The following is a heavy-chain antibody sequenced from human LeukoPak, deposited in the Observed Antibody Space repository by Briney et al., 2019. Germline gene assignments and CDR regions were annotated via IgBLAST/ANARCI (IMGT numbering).Heavy chain of an antibody. Sequence: ETLSLTCTVSGGSISSGGYYWSWVRQAPGKGLEWVANIKQDGSEKYYVDSVKGRFTISRDNAKNSLYLQMNSLRAEDTAVYYCARLGSWSFWGSYYYYMDVWGKGTTVTVSS. CDR3: ARLGSWSFWGSYYYYMDV. J-gene: IGHJ6*03. D-gene: IGHD6-13*01. V-gene: IGHV3-7*01. CDR1: GGSISSGGYY. CDR2: IKQDGSEK.